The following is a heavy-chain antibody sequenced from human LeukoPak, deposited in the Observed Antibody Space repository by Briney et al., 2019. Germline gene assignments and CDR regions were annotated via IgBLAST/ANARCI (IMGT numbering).Heavy chain of an antibody. D-gene: IGHD1-14*01. CDR2: INHSGST. V-gene: IGHV4-34*01. CDR1: GGSFSGYY. Sequence: PSETLSLTCAVYGGSFSGYYWSWIRQPPGKGLEWIGEINHSGSTNYNPSLKSRATISVDTSKNQFSLKLSSVTAADTAVYYCARGTGDWFDPWGQGTLVTVSS. J-gene: IGHJ5*02. CDR3: ARGTGDWFDP.